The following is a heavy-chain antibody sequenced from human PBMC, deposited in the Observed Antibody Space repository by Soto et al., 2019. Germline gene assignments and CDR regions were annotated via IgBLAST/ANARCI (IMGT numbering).Heavy chain of an antibody. J-gene: IGHJ5*02. Sequence: SETLSLTCTFSGGSISSYYWSLIRQPPGKGLEWIGYIYYSGSTNYNPSLKSRVTISVDTSKNQFSLKLSSVTAADTAVYYCARVGDYYDSSGYPKWFDPWGQGTLVTVSS. CDR1: GGSISSYY. CDR3: ARVGDYYDSSGYPKWFDP. V-gene: IGHV4-59*01. CDR2: IYYSGST. D-gene: IGHD3-22*01.